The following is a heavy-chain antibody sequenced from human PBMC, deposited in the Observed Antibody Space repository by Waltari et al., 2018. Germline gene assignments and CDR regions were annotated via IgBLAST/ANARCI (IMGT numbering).Heavy chain of an antibody. CDR2: IYYSGST. J-gene: IGHJ6*03. D-gene: IGHD6-6*01. V-gene: IGHV4-59*01. Sequence: QVQLQESGPGLVKPSETLSLTCTVSGGSISSYYWSWIRQPPGKGLEWIGYIYYSGSTNYNPSLKSRVTISVDTSKNQCSLKLSSVTAADTAVYYCARLPSSSGFWSYYYMDVWGKGTTVTVSS. CDR3: ARLPSSSGFWSYYYMDV. CDR1: GGSISSYY.